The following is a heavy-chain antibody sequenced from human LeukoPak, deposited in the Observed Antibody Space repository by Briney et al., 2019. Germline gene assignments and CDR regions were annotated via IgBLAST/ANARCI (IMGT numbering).Heavy chain of an antibody. CDR3: AKWGDYDILTGYYDPDY. V-gene: IGHV3-23*01. J-gene: IGHJ4*02. CDR1: GFTFKNYA. Sequence: GGSLRLSCAASGFTFKNYAMSWVRQAPGKGLKWVSAITGSGGTTFYADSVKGRFTISRDNSKNTLYLQMNSLRAEDTAVYYCAKWGDYDILTGYYDPDYWGQRTLVTVSS. CDR2: ITGSGGTT. D-gene: IGHD3-9*01.